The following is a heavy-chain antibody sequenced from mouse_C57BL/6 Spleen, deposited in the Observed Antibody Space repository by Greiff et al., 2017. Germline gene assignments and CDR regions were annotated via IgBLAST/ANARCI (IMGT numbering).Heavy chain of an antibody. J-gene: IGHJ2*01. D-gene: IGHD1-1*01. CDR1: GYTFTSYW. Sequence: VQLQQPGAELVKPGASVKMSCKASGYTFTSYWITWVKQRPGQGLEWIGDIYPGSGSTNYNEKFKSKATLTVDTSSSTAYMQLSSLTSEDSAVYDCARRDYGSSYVNYWGQGTTLTVSS. V-gene: IGHV1-55*01. CDR3: ARRDYGSSYVNY. CDR2: IYPGSGST.